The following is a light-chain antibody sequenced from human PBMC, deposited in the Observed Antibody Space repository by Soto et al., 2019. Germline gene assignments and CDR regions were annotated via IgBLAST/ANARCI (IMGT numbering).Light chain of an antibody. Sequence: QSALTQPRSVSGSPGQSVTISCAGTSSDIGTYNYVSWYQQHPGKAPKLIIYDVNKRPSGVPDRFSGSKSGNTASLTISGLQAEDEAEYYCSSYTNINTRACVFGTGTKVTVL. J-gene: IGLJ1*01. CDR2: DVN. CDR1: SSDIGTYNY. V-gene: IGLV2-11*01. CDR3: SSYTNINTRACV.